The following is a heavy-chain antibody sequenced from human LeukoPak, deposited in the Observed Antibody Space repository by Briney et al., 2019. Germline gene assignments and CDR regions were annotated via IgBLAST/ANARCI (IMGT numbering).Heavy chain of an antibody. CDR2: INWNGGST. V-gene: IGHV3-20*04. Sequence: PGGSLRLSCAASRFIFDDYGMSWVRQVPGKGVEWVSGINWNGGSTGYADSVRGRFTISRDNAKTARYLQMNSLRAEDTALYYCARPIIGYCSGGSCYEIFPFAYWGQGTLVTVSS. D-gene: IGHD2-15*01. CDR3: ARPIIGYCSGGSCYEIFPFAY. CDR1: RFIFDDYG. J-gene: IGHJ4*02.